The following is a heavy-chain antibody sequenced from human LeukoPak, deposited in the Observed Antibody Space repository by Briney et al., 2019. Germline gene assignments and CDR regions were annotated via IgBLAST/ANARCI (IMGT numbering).Heavy chain of an antibody. CDR1: GFTVSSNS. CDR3: ATGVGARTDSVFDY. J-gene: IGHJ4*02. V-gene: IGHV3-53*01. Sequence: PGGSLRLSCTVSGFTVSSNSMSWVRQAPGKGLEWVSFIYSGGSTHYSDSVKGRFTISRDNSKNTLYLQMNSLRAEDTAVYYCATGVGARTDSVFDYWGQGTLVTVSS. D-gene: IGHD1-26*01. CDR2: IYSGGST.